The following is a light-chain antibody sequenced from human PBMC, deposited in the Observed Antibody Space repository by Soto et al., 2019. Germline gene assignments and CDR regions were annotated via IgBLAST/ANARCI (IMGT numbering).Light chain of an antibody. V-gene: IGKV3-20*01. J-gene: IGKJ1*01. CDR2: GAS. CDR3: QQYGSSL. Sequence: EVVITDSRFTLSVSPXXXXXXFCRASQSVSGDLAWYQHKPGQAPRLLIYGASTRATGIPDRFSGSGSGTDFTLTISRLEPEDFAVYYCQQYGSSLFGQGTKVDIK. CDR1: QSVSGD.